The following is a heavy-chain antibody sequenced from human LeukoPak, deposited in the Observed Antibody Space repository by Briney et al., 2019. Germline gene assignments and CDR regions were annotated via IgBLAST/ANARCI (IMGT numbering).Heavy chain of an antibody. CDR2: FDPEDGET. J-gene: IGHJ6*03. V-gene: IGHV1-24*01. CDR3: ATDGGYSYGRHYYYYYMDV. Sequence: ASVKVSCKVSGYTLTELSMHWVRQAPGKGLEWMGGFDPEDGETIYAQKFQGRVTMTEDTSTDTAYMELSSLRSEDTAVYYCATDGGYSYGRHYYYYYMDVWGEGTTVTVSS. CDR1: GYTLTELS. D-gene: IGHD5-18*01.